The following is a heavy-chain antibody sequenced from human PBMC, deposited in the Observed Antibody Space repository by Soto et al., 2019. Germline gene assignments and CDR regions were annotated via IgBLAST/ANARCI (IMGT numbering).Heavy chain of an antibody. Sequence: QVQLVESGGGVVQPGRSLRLSCAASGFTFSSYGMHWARQAPGKGLEWVAVIWYDGSNKYYADSVKGRFTISRDNSKNTLYLQMNSLRAEDTAVYYCARAQHYYGSGSYYGGSDYWGQGTLVTVSS. V-gene: IGHV3-33*01. CDR3: ARAQHYYGSGSYYGGSDY. D-gene: IGHD3-10*01. CDR2: IWYDGSNK. CDR1: GFTFSSYG. J-gene: IGHJ4*02.